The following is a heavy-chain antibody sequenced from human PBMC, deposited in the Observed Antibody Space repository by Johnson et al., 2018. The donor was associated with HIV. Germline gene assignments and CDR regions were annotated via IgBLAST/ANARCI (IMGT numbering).Heavy chain of an antibody. D-gene: IGHD1-1*01. CDR1: GFTLTNYP. CDR3: AKDRTGFDAFDI. J-gene: IGHJ3*02. CDR2: ISYDGSNK. Sequence: QVQLVESGGGVVQPGRSLRLSCAASGFTLTNYPMHWVRQAPGKGLEWVAVISYDGSNKYYADSVKGRFTISRDNSKNTLYLQMNSLRAEDTAVYYCAKDRTGFDAFDIWGQGTMVTVSS. V-gene: IGHV3-30*04.